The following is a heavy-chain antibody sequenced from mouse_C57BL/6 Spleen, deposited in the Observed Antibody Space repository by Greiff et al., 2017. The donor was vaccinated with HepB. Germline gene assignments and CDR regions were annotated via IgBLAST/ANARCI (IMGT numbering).Heavy chain of an antibody. Sequence: EVKLQESGPGLVKPSQSLSLTCSVTGYSITSGYYWNWIRKFPGNKLEWMGYISYDGSNNYNPSLKNRISITRDTSKNQFFLKLNSVTTEDTATYYCAITGTGGVYWGQGTTLTVSS. CDR1: GYSITSGYY. CDR2: ISYDGSN. CDR3: AITGTGGVY. V-gene: IGHV3-6*01. D-gene: IGHD4-1*01. J-gene: IGHJ2*01.